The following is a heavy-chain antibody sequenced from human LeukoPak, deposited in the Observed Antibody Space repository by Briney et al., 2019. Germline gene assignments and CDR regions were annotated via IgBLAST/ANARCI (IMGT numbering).Heavy chain of an antibody. Sequence: SETLSLTCSVSGGSISGYKWAWIRQPAGKGLEWLGRSDDGGHTDYSPSLESRLTVSIDKSKNQVSLKLTSVTAADTAVYYCARAARRPDGWTGGSYHWGQGTPVIVSS. D-gene: IGHD5-24*01. J-gene: IGHJ4*02. V-gene: IGHV4-4*07. CDR1: GGSISGYK. CDR2: SDDGGHT. CDR3: ARAARRPDGWTGGSYH.